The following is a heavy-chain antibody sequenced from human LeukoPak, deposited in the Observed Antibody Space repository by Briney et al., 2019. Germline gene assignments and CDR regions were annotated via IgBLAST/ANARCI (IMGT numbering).Heavy chain of an antibody. Sequence: GGSLRLSCAASGFTFSTYVVNWVRQAPGKGLEWVAVISYDGSNKYYADSVKGRFTISRDNSKNTLYLQMNSLRAEDTAVYYCAKDRYSYTYYFDYWGQGTLVTVSS. D-gene: IGHD5-18*01. CDR3: AKDRYSYTYYFDY. J-gene: IGHJ4*02. CDR2: ISYDGSNK. V-gene: IGHV3-30*18. CDR1: GFTFSTYV.